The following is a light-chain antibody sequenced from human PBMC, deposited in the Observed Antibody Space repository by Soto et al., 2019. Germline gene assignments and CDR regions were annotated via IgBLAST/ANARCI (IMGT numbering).Light chain of an antibody. CDR2: DVS. Sequence: QSVLTQPASVSGSPGQSITISCTGTSSDVGGYNYVSWYQQHPGKAPKLMIYDVSNRPSGVSNRFSGSKSGNTASLTISGLQAEDEADYYCSSYTSSSTPIVFGPGTKLTVL. CDR3: SSYTSSSTPIV. CDR1: SSDVGGYNY. V-gene: IGLV2-14*01. J-gene: IGLJ1*01.